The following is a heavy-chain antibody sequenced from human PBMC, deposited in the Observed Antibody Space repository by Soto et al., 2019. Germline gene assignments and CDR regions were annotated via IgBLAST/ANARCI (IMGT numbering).Heavy chain of an antibody. Sequence: QLQLQESGPGLVKPSETLSLTCSVSGDSISTSNYYWGWIRQPPGKGLEWIGHLFYSGGTYYNPSLKSRFSISVDTSKNEFSLKLTSITAADTAIYFCARRGGGDYLFDSCCQGILVTVSS. D-gene: IGHD4-17*01. V-gene: IGHV4-39*07. J-gene: IGHJ4*02. CDR1: GDSISTSNYY. CDR2: LFYSGGT. CDR3: ARRGGGDYLFDS.